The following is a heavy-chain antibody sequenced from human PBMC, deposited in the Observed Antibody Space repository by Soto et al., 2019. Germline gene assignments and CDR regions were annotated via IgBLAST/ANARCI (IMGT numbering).Heavy chain of an antibody. J-gene: IGHJ4*02. CDR3: GRDLYRTGCIDY. V-gene: IGHV3-33*01. Sequence: PGGSLRLSCAASGFTFSSYGMHWVRQAPGKGLEWVAVIWYDGSDKYYADSVKGRFTISRDNTKNTLYLQMNSLRAEDTAVYYCGRDLYRTGCIDYCGQGTLVTVS. CDR2: IWYDGSDK. CDR1: GFTFSSYG. D-gene: IGHD6-19*01.